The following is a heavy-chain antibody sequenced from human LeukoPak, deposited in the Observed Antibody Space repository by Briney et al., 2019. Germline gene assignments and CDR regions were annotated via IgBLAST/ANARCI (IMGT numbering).Heavy chain of an antibody. V-gene: IGHV3-7*01. CDR1: GFTFSSYW. Sequence: GGSLRLSCAASGFTFSSYWMSWVRQAPGKGLEWVANIKQDGSEKYYVDSVKGRFTISRDNAKNSLYLQMNSLRAEDTAVYYCARENDYGGNYQTPYYYYYMDVWGKGTTVTVSS. CDR3: ARENDYGGNYQTPYYYYYMDV. D-gene: IGHD4-23*01. CDR2: IKQDGSEK. J-gene: IGHJ6*03.